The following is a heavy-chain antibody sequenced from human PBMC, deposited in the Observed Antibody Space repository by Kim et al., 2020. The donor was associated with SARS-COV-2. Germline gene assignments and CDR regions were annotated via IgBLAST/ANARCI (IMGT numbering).Heavy chain of an antibody. CDR2: IYYSGST. Sequence: SETLSLTCTVSGGSISSSSYYWGWIRQPPGKGLEWIGSIYYSGSTYYNPSLKSRVTISVDTSKNQFSLKLSSGTAADTAVYYCARLSDTANWFDPWGQGTLVTVSS. V-gene: IGHV4-39*01. J-gene: IGHJ5*02. D-gene: IGHD5-18*01. CDR3: ARLSDTANWFDP. CDR1: GGSISSSSYY.